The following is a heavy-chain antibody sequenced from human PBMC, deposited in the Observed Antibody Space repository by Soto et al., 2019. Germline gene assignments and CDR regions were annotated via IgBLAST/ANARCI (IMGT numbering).Heavy chain of an antibody. CDR1: GGSVSSGSLY. CDR3: AASAPPATNYYYAMDV. V-gene: IGHV4-61*01. J-gene: IGHJ6*02. Sequence: PSETLSLTCTVSGGSVSSGSLYWIWIRRPPGKGLEWIGYFYDSGSTNYNPSLRSRVTMSVDTSKNQFSLKLSSVTAADTAVYYCAASAPPATNYYYAMDVWGQGTTVTVSS. D-gene: IGHD5-12*01. CDR2: FYDSGST.